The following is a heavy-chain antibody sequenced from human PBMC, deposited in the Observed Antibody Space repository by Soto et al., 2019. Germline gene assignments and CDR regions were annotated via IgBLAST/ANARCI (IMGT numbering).Heavy chain of an antibody. CDR2: IYAAGTT. Sequence: ETLSLTCTVSGASISGFYWSWIRKSAGKGLEWIGRIYAAGTTDYNPSLKSRVMMSVDTSKKQFSLKLRSVTAADTAVYYCVRDGTKTLRDWFDPLGPGNFGHRLL. J-gene: IGHJ5*02. CDR3: VRDGTKTLRDWFDP. V-gene: IGHV4-4*07. CDR1: GASISGFY. D-gene: IGHD1-1*01.